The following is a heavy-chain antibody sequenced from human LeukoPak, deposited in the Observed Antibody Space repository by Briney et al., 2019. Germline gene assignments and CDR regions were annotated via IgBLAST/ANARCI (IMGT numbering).Heavy chain of an antibody. CDR3: ARDYGGKFDY. V-gene: IGHV4-4*02. CDR2: IYHSGHT. D-gene: IGHD4-23*01. CDR1: GGSITSSNW. J-gene: IGHJ4*02. Sequence: SETLPLTCAVSGGSITSSNWWSWVRQPPGKGLEWIGEIYHSGHTNYNPSLKSRLTISVDTSDNQFSLKLTSVTAADTAVYYCARDYGGKFDYWGQGTLVTVSS.